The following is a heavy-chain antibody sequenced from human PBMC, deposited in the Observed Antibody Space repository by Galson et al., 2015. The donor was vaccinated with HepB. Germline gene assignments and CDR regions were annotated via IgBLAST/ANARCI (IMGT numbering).Heavy chain of an antibody. CDR1: GFTFSSYW. CDR3: ARKYILWFGELLLNGGYFDL. V-gene: IGHV3-7*03. Sequence: SLRLSCAASGFTFSSYWMSWVRQAPGKGLEWVANIKQDGSEKYYVDSVKGRFTISRDNAKNSLYLQMNSLRAEDTAVYYCARKYILWFGELLLNGGYFDLWGRGTLVTVSS. CDR2: IKQDGSEK. J-gene: IGHJ2*01. D-gene: IGHD3-10*01.